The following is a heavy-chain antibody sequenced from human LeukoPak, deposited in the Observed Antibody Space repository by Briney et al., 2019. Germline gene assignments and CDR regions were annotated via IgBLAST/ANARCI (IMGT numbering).Heavy chain of an antibody. CDR1: GGSFSGYY. V-gene: IGHV4-34*01. Sequence: LETLSLTCAVYGGSFSGYYWSWIRQPPGKGLEWIGEINHSGSTNYNPSLKSRVTISVDTSKNQFSLKLSSVTAADTAVYYCARVTTVTNKIDYWGQGTLVTVSS. CDR3: ARVTTVTNKIDY. D-gene: IGHD4-11*01. CDR2: INHSGST. J-gene: IGHJ4*02.